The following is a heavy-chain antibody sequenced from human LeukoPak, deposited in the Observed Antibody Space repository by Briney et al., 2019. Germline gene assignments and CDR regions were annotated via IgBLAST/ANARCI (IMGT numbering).Heavy chain of an antibody. CDR2: IYSGGST. CDR1: GFSVSNNY. Sequence: GGSLRLSCAASGFSVSNNYMSWVRQAPGKGLERVSVIYSGGSTFYADSVKGRFTISRDNSKNTLYLQMNSLRAEDTAVYYCASDSYSPEYFQHWGQGTLVTVSS. CDR3: ASDSYSPEYFQH. J-gene: IGHJ1*01. V-gene: IGHV3-66*01. D-gene: IGHD2-15*01.